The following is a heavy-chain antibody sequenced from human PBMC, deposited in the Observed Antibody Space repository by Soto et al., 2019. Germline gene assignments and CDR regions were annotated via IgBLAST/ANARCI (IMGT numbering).Heavy chain of an antibody. D-gene: IGHD2-15*01. Sequence: GASVKVSCKASGYTFTDYAIHWVRQAPGQGLEWMGWINVGNGNTGYSRKFQGRVTNARDMSASAAYIEVTSLTSEDTAIYYCAREGAHYTPLDHWGQGTLVTVSS. V-gene: IGHV1-3*01. CDR3: AREGAHYTPLDH. CDR2: INVGNGNT. J-gene: IGHJ4*02. CDR1: GYTFTDYA.